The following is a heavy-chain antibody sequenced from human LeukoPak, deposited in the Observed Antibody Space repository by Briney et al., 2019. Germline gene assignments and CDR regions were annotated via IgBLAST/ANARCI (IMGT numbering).Heavy chain of an antibody. Sequence: GGSLRLSCAASGFTVSSNYMSWVRQAPGKGLEWVSVIYSGGNTYYADSVKGRFTISRDNSKNTLYLQMNSLRTDDTAVYYCARYGVGATHFDYWGQGTLVTVSS. D-gene: IGHD1-26*01. CDR2: IYSGGNT. V-gene: IGHV3-53*05. CDR1: GFTVSSNY. CDR3: ARYGVGATHFDY. J-gene: IGHJ4*02.